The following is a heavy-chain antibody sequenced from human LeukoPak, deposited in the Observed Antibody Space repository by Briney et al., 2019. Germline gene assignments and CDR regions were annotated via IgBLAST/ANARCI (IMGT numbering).Heavy chain of an antibody. Sequence: PGGSLRLSCAASGFAFSRCWMHWVRQAPGKGLVWVSRINADGSSTNYADSVKGRFTISRDNAKNTLYLQMNSLRAEDTAVYYCARVGYNYDYDYWGQGTLVTVSS. CDR3: ARVGYNYDYDY. J-gene: IGHJ4*02. CDR2: INADGSST. D-gene: IGHD5-18*01. V-gene: IGHV3-74*01. CDR1: GFAFSRCW.